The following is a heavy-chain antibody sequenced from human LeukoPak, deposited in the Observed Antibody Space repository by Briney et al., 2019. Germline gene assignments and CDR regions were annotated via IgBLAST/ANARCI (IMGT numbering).Heavy chain of an antibody. CDR3: ARDFNWNYWTDAFDI. CDR1: GDSIRSDDYY. D-gene: IGHD1-7*01. J-gene: IGHJ3*02. V-gene: IGHV4-39*07. CDR2: INHSGST. Sequence: SETLSLTCTVSGDSIRSDDYYCDWIRQPPGKGLEWIGEINHSGSTNYNPSLKSRVTISVDTSKNQFSLKLSSVTAADTAVYYCARDFNWNYWTDAFDIWGQGTMVTVSS.